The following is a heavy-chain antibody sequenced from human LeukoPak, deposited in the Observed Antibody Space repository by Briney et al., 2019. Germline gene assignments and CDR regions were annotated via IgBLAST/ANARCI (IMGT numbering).Heavy chain of an antibody. CDR3: ARHEY. CDR1: GFTFSSYS. CDR2: ISSSSSSI. J-gene: IGHJ4*02. Sequence: GGSLRLSCAASGFTFSSYSINWVRQAPGKGLEWVSYISSSSSSIYYAGSVKGRFTISRDNAKSSLYLQMNSLRAEDTAVYYCARHEYWGQGTLVTVSS. V-gene: IGHV3-48*01.